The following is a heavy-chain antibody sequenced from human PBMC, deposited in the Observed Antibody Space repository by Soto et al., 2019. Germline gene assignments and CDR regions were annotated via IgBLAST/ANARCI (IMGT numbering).Heavy chain of an antibody. Sequence: SETLSLTCTVSGGSISSSYWSWLRQPPGKGLWWLAYIYDDGSANYNPSLKSRATISLDMSKNQFSLKLTPVTAADTAVYYCGTNQVEMATCYHYYAMDVWGQGTTVTVSS. CDR1: GGSISSSY. V-gene: IGHV4-59*01. J-gene: IGHJ6*02. CDR2: IYDDGSA. D-gene: IGHD5-12*01. CDR3: GTNQVEMATCYHYYAMDV.